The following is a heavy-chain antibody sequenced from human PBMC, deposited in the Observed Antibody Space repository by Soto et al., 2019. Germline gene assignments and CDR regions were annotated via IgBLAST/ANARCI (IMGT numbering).Heavy chain of an antibody. J-gene: IGHJ4*02. CDR1: GYTLTELS. D-gene: IGHD3-22*01. CDR3: ARLNYYDSSGYNDY. V-gene: IGHV1-24*01. Sequence: ASVKVSCKVSGYTLTELSMHWVRQAPGKGLEWMGGFDPEDGETIYAQKFQGRVTMTEDTSTDTAYMELSSLKASDTATYYCARLNYYDSSGYNDYWGQGTLVTVSS. CDR2: FDPEDGET.